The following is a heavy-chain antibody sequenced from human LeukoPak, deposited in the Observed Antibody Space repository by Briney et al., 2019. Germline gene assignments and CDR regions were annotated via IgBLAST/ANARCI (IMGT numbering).Heavy chain of an antibody. V-gene: IGHV4-39*07. CDR1: GGSISSSSHY. CDR3: ARCDSSGWYTTNWFDP. CDR2: IYYSGST. Sequence: SETLSLTCTVSGGSISSSSHYWGWIRQPPGKGLEWIGSIYYSGSTYYNPSLKSRVTISVDTSKNQFSLKLSSVTAADTAVYYCARCDSSGWYTTNWFDPWGQGTLVTVSS. J-gene: IGHJ5*02. D-gene: IGHD6-19*01.